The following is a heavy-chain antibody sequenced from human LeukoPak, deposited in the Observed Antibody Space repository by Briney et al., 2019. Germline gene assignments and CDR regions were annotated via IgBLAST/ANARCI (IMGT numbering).Heavy chain of an antibody. CDR2: SRGKPKYYAT. V-gene: IGHV3-73*01. CDR1: GLNYSHSA. D-gene: IGHD6-19*01. CDR3: TGGSGWYSPDY. Sequence: GGPLRLHCAPSGLNYSHSAIHGVRPASEKALQWLTHSRGKPKYYATAYAASVRGRFTISRDESKNTAYLQMNSLKIEDTAVYYCTGGSGWYSPDYWGQGTLVTVSS. J-gene: IGHJ4*02.